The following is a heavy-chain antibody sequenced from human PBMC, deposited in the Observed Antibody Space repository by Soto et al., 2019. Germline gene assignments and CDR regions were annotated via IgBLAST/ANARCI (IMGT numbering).Heavy chain of an antibody. CDR2: IIPILGIA. Sequence: SVKVSCKASGGTFSSYTISWVRQAPGQGLEWMGRIIPILGIANYAQKFRGRVTITADKSTSTAYMELSSLRSEDTAVYYCARKESGGQSAFDIWGQGTMVTVSS. J-gene: IGHJ3*02. CDR3: ARKESGGQSAFDI. V-gene: IGHV1-69*02. CDR1: GGTFSSYT. D-gene: IGHD2-15*01.